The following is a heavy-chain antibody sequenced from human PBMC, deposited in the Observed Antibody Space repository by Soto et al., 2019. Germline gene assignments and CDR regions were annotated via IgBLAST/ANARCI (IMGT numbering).Heavy chain of an antibody. Sequence: PSETQSLTCAVYVGPFSGYYLTWIRQPPGTGLEWIGEINHSGSTNYNPSLKSRVTISVDKSKNQFSLKLTSVTAADTAVYYCARARATIAAAAKIDSWGQEALLTISS. J-gene: IGHJ4*02. D-gene: IGHD6-13*01. CDR3: ARARATIAAAAKIDS. CDR2: INHSGST. CDR1: VGPFSGYY. V-gene: IGHV4-34*01.